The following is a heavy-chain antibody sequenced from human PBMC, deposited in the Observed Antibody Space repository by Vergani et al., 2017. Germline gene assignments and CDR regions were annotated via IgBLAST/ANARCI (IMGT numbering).Heavy chain of an antibody. Sequence: EVQLVESGGGLVPPGRSLRLSCAASGFSFGDYAMTWVRQAPGKGLEWVAFIRNKAYGVTTAYAASVKGQFTISRDDSIRLAYLQLIGLKTEDTAVYFCSRGRGYSFGYSDYWGEGTLVTVSS. D-gene: IGHD5-18*01. CDR2: IRNKAYGVTT. CDR3: SRGRGYSFGYSDY. V-gene: IGHV3-49*04. J-gene: IGHJ4*02. CDR1: GFSFGDYA.